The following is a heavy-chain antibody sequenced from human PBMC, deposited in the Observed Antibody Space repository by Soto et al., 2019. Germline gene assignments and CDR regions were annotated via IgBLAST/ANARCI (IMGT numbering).Heavy chain of an antibody. J-gene: IGHJ5*02. Sequence: SETLSLTCTVSGGSISSYYWSWIRQPPGKGLEWIGYIYYSGSTNYNPSLKSRVTISVDTSKNQFSLKLSSVTAADTAVYYCARAVDGSGSYWFDPWGQGTLLTVSS. D-gene: IGHD3-10*01. CDR2: IYYSGST. V-gene: IGHV4-59*01. CDR1: GGSISSYY. CDR3: ARAVDGSGSYWFDP.